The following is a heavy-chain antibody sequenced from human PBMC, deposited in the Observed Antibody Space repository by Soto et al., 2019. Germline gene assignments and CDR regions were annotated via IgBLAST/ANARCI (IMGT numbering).Heavy chain of an antibody. J-gene: IGHJ4*02. CDR2: IIPMFSSS. D-gene: IGHD1-1*01. Sequence: QVQLVQSGAEVKKPGSSVKVSCTASGGTFSDYAFSWVRQAPGQGLEWMGGIIPMFSSSSFAQKFQGRLTITAGDSTSTAYMSLSSLGSAVTAMYYCAKGIGFQQHLCVFDLWGPGTLVTVSS. V-gene: IGHV1-69*01. CDR1: GGTFSDYA. CDR3: AKGIGFQQHLCVFDL.